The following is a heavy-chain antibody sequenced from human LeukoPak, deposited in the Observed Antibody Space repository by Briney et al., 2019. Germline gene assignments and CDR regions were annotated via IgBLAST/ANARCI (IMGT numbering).Heavy chain of an antibody. Sequence: GGSLRLSCAASGFTFSDYSMHWVRQAPGKGLEWVAVISGDGSHGVSADSVEGRFTISRGNSQSTLCLQMNRARFEDTAVYYCTRDLKVGSNYWGQGILVTVSS. CDR2: ISGDGSHG. CDR1: GFTFSDYS. CDR3: TRDLKVGSNY. J-gene: IGHJ4*02. D-gene: IGHD1-26*01. V-gene: IGHV3-30*01.